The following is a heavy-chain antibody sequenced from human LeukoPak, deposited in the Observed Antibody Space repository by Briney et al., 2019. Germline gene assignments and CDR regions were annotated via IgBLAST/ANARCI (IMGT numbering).Heavy chain of an antibody. D-gene: IGHD3-16*01. CDR1: GFTFSSYG. J-gene: IGHJ4*02. Sequence: PGGSLRLSCVASGFTFSSYGMSWVRQAPGKGLEWVSVISESGDRTYYADVVKGRFTVSRDIAQNTVSLQMSSLRIDDAGVYFCARAIRPMGMITNFNFWGQGTLVTVSS. CDR2: ISESGDRT. CDR3: ARAIRPMGMITNFNF. V-gene: IGHV3-23*01.